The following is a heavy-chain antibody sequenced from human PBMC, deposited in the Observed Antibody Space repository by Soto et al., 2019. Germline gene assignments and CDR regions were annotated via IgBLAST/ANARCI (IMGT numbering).Heavy chain of an antibody. D-gene: IGHD6-13*01. J-gene: IGHJ6*02. CDR3: AKDKAQQQLVRDRYYYDGMDV. CDR1: GFTFSSYG. V-gene: IGHV3-30*18. Sequence: GGSLRLSCAASGFTFSSYGMHWVRQAPGKGLEWVAVISYDGSNKYYADSVKGRFTISRDNSKNTLYLQMNSLRAEDTAVYYCAKDKAQQQLVRDRYYYDGMDVWGQGTTVTVSS. CDR2: ISYDGSNK.